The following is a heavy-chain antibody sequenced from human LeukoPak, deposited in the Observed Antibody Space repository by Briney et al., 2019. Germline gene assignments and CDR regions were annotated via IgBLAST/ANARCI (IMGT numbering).Heavy chain of an antibody. Sequence: PGRSLRLSCAASGFTFSSYAMHWVRQAPGKGLEWVAVISYDGSNKYYADSVKGRFTISRDNSKNTLYLQMNSLRAEDTAVYYCAKDLGREPLSAVAGTDGMDVWGQGTTVTVSS. V-gene: IGHV3-30*04. CDR2: ISYDGSNK. J-gene: IGHJ6*02. D-gene: IGHD6-19*01. CDR3: AKDLGREPLSAVAGTDGMDV. CDR1: GFTFSSYA.